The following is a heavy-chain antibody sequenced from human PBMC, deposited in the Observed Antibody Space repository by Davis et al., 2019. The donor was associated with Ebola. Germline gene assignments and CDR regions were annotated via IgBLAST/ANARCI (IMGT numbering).Heavy chain of an antibody. V-gene: IGHV3-21*01. CDR1: GFTFSSHS. D-gene: IGHD2-21*02. Sequence: GESLKISCAASGFTFSSHSMNWVRQAPGKGLEWVSFIRSSSNYIYYADSVKGRFTVSRDNAKNSLYLQMNSLRAEDTAVYYCVRDPALVVTGGGWFFGLWGRGTLVTVSS. J-gene: IGHJ2*01. CDR2: IRSSSNYI. CDR3: VRDPALVVTGGGWFFGL.